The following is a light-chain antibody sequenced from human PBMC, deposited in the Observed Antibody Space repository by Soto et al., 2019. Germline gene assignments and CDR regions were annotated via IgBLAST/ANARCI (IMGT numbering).Light chain of an antibody. Sequence: QSALTQPPSASGSPGQSVAISCTGTTGDIGNYNFVSWYQQHPGKAPKLLTFEVNKRPSGVPDRFSGSKSGNTASLTVSGLQAEDEADYYCSSHGGNSPYVFGTGTKLTVL. CDR2: EVN. V-gene: IGLV2-8*01. CDR3: SSHGGNSPYV. CDR1: TGDIGNYNF. J-gene: IGLJ1*01.